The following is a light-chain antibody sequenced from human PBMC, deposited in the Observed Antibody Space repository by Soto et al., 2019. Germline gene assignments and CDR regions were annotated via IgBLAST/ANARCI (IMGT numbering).Light chain of an antibody. CDR1: QSVSSN. Sequence: EVVMTHSAATLSVSPGERATLSCRASQSVSSNLAWYQQKPGQAPRLLIYGASTRATDIPARFSGSGSGTEFTLTISSLQSEDFAVYYCQQYNNWPPGTFGQGTK. CDR2: GAS. V-gene: IGKV3-15*01. CDR3: QQYNNWPPGT. J-gene: IGKJ1*01.